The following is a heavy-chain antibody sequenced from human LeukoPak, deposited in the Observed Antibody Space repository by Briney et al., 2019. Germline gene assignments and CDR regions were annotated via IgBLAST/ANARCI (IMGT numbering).Heavy chain of an antibody. J-gene: IGHJ6*03. CDR2: ISGSGGST. CDR1: GFTFSSYA. CDR3: ARVLTCSSTSCYWNPWDYYYYMDV. V-gene: IGHV3-23*01. Sequence: GGSLGLSCAASGFTFSSYAMSWVRQAPGKGLEWVSAISGSGGSTYYADSVKGRFTISRDNSKNTLYLQMNSLRAEDTAVYYCARVLTCSSTSCYWNPWDYYYYMDVWGKGTTVTVSS. D-gene: IGHD2-2*01.